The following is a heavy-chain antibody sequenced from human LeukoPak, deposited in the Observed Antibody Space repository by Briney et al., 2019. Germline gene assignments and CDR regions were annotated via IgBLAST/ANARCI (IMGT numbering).Heavy chain of an antibody. D-gene: IGHD2-15*01. CDR1: GYTFTSYD. Sequence: ASVKVSRKASGYTFTSYDINWVRQATGQGLEWMGWMNPNSGNTGYAQKFQGRVTITRNTSISTAYMELSSLRSEDTAVYYCAREVEGYCSGGSCYSYYYYFMDVWGKRTTVTVSS. V-gene: IGHV1-8*03. CDR3: AREVEGYCSGGSCYSYYYYFMDV. J-gene: IGHJ6*03. CDR2: MNPNSGNT.